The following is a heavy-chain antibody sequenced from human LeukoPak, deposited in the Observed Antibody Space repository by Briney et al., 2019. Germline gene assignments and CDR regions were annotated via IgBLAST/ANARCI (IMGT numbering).Heavy chain of an antibody. Sequence: GGSLRLSCAASGFTFSSYWMHWARQAPGKGLVWVSRINSDGSSTSYADSVKGRFTISRDNAKNTLYLQMNSLRAEDTAVYYCARALTPITIFGVVQTYYYYMDVWGKGTTVTVSS. D-gene: IGHD3-3*01. CDR2: INSDGSST. CDR1: GFTFSSYW. V-gene: IGHV3-74*01. J-gene: IGHJ6*03. CDR3: ARALTPITIFGVVQTYYYYMDV.